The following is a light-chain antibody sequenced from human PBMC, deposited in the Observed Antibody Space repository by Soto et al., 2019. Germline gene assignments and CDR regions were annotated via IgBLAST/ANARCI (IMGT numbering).Light chain of an antibody. Sequence: QSVLTQPPSASGTPGQRVIISCSGSSSNIGSNYVYWYQHLPGTAPKLPIYRNNQRPSGVPDRFSGSKSGTSASLAISGLRSEDEADYFCAAWDDSLSGGVFGTGTKVTVL. V-gene: IGLV1-47*01. CDR3: AAWDDSLSGGV. J-gene: IGLJ1*01. CDR2: RNN. CDR1: SSNIGSNY.